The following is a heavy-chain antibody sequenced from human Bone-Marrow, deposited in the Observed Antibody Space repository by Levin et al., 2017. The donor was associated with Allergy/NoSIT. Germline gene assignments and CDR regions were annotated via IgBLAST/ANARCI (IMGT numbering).Heavy chain of an antibody. Sequence: AGGSLRLSCAASGFTFSGYSMNWVRQAPGKGLEWISYIRPDNDIRSYADSVKGRFTISRDNAKNSLYLQMNSLRAADTAVYYCARDHSWSSDSWGQGTLVTVSS. CDR1: GFTFSGYS. CDR2: IRPDNDIR. V-gene: IGHV3-48*04. D-gene: IGHD2-8*02. CDR3: ARDHSWSSDS. J-gene: IGHJ4*02.